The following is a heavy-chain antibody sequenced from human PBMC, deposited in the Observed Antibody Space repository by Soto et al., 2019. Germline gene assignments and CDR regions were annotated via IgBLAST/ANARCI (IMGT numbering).Heavy chain of an antibody. V-gene: IGHV1-2*02. CDR3: ARVPVRRAAAGPFDP. J-gene: IGHJ5*02. Sequence: QVQLVQSGAEVKKPGASVKVSCKASGYTFTGYYMHWVRQAPGQGLEWMGWINPNSGGTNYAQKFQGRVTRTRDTSISTAYMELSRLRSDDTAVYYCARVPVRRAAAGPFDPWGQGTLVTVSS. CDR2: INPNSGGT. CDR1: GYTFTGYY. D-gene: IGHD6-13*01.